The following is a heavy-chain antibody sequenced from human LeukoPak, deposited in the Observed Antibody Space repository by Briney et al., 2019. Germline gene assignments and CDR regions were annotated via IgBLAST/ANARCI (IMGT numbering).Heavy chain of an antibody. V-gene: IGHV3-7*01. CDR2: IKQDGSEK. CDR3: ARDRLAVADIYYMDV. D-gene: IGHD6-19*01. Sequence: GGSLRLSCAASGFTFSSYWMSWVRQAPGKGLEWVANIKQDGSEKYYVDSVKGRFTISRDNAKNSLYLQMNSLRAEDTAVYYCARDRLAVADIYYMDVWGKGTTATVSS. J-gene: IGHJ6*03. CDR1: GFTFSSYW.